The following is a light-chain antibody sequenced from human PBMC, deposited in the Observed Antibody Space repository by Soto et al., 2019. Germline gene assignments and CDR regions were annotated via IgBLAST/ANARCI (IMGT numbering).Light chain of an antibody. V-gene: IGKV1-5*03. Sequence: DIQMTQSPSTLSAFVGDRVTITCRASQNIRSWLAWYQQKPGKAPRLLIYKASSLESGGPSRFSGRRSGTEFTLTISSLHSDDSSTYYCQQYDSGSTFGGGTKVEIK. CDR3: QQYDSGST. CDR1: QNIRSW. J-gene: IGKJ4*02. CDR2: KAS.